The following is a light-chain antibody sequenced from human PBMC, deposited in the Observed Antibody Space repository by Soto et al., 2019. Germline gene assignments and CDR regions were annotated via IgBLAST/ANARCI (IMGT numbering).Light chain of an antibody. CDR2: DAS. CDR1: QSVSSY. J-gene: IGKJ4*01. CDR3: QQRSDWPPLT. Sequence: EIVLTQSPATLSLSPGERATLSCRAGQSVSSYLAWYQQKPGQAPRLLIYDASNRAIGIPARFSGSGSGTDFTLTISSLEPEDFAVYYCQQRSDWPPLTFGGGTKVEIK. V-gene: IGKV3-11*01.